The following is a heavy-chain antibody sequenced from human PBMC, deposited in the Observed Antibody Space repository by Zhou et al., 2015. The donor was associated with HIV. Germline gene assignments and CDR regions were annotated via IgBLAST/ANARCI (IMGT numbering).Heavy chain of an antibody. Sequence: QVQLVQSGTEVKKPGSSVKVSCRASGGTFSGSDISWVRQAPGQGLEWMGKIIPMFGIEDYAQKFRARLNITVDKSTTTAYMELSSLTSEDAATYFCARSSVNHDYAFDIWGQGTKVIVSP. CDR1: GGTFSGSD. V-gene: IGHV1-69*09. J-gene: IGHJ3*02. CDR3: ARSSVNHDYAFDI. D-gene: IGHD3-22*01. CDR2: IIPMFGIE.